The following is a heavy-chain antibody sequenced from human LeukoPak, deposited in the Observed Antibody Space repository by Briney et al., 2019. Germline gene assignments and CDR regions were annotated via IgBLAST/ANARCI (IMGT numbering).Heavy chain of an antibody. V-gene: IGHV3-30*02. Sequence: PGGSLRLSCAASGFTFSSYGMHWVRQAPGKGLEWVAFIRYDGSNKYYADSVKGRFTISRDNSKNTLYLQMNSLRAEDTAVYYCAKAVEEEDYLDYWGQGTLVTVSS. CDR1: GFTFSSYG. J-gene: IGHJ4*02. CDR2: IRYDGSNK. CDR3: AKAVEEEDYLDY.